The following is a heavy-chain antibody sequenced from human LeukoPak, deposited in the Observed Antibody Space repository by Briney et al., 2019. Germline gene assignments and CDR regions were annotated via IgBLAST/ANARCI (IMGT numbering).Heavy chain of an antibody. J-gene: IGHJ4*02. V-gene: IGHV3-72*01. CDR3: VAFLSGYSY. CDR1: GFTFSDHF. Sequence: GGSLRRSCAASGFTFSDHFMDWVRQAPGKGLEWVGRTENKATSYTTHYAATVKGRFTISRDDSKRSMSLQMNSLKTEDTAVYYCVAFLSGYSYWGQGTLVTVSS. D-gene: IGHD3-3*01. CDR2: TENKATSYTT.